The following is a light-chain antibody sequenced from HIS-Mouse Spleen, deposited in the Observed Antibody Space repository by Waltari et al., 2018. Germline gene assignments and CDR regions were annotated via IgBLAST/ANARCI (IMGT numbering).Light chain of an antibody. CDR2: DVS. CDR3: SSYTSSSTRVV. CDR1: SSDAGGYHY. J-gene: IGLJ2*01. V-gene: IGLV2-14*03. Sequence: QSALTQPASVSGSPGQSITISCLGTSSDAGGYHYVPWYQQQPGKAPKLMIYDVSNRPSGVSNRVSGSKSGNTASLTISGLQAEDEADYYCSSYTSSSTRVVFGGGTKLTVL.